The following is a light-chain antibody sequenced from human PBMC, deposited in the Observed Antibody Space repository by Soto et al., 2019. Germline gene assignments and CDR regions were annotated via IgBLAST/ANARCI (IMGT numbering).Light chain of an antibody. Sequence: QSVLTQPASVSESPGQSITISCTGTSSDVGGYNYVSWYQQHPGKAPKLMIYEVTNRPSGVSNRFSGSRSGNTASLTISGLQAEDEADYYCSSYTGSNTLIFGGGTQLTVL. CDR3: SSYTGSNTLI. CDR2: EVT. CDR1: SSDVGGYNY. V-gene: IGLV2-14*01. J-gene: IGLJ2*01.